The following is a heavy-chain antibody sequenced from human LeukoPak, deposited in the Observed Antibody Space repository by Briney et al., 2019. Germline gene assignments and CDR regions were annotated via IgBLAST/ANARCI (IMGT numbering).Heavy chain of an antibody. Sequence: GGSLTLSCAASVFTFSSYRMNWVRQAPGKGLEWVSSISSSSSYIYYADSVKGRFNIYRDNAKNSLYLQMNSLRSEDTAVYYCARSVYYDILTYFDYWGQGTLVTVSS. V-gene: IGHV3-21*04. CDR1: VFTFSSYR. CDR3: ARSVYYDILTYFDY. J-gene: IGHJ4*02. D-gene: IGHD3-9*01. CDR2: ISSSSSYI.